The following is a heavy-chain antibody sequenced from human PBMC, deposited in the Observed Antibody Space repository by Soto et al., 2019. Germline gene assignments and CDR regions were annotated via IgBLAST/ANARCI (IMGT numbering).Heavy chain of an antibody. J-gene: IGHJ3*02. CDR1: GFTFSSYS. D-gene: IGHD6-19*01. CDR3: ARDKGYSSGWYEGGAFDI. V-gene: IGHV3-48*02. CDR2: ISSSSSTI. Sequence: EVQLVESGGGLVQPGGSLRLSCAASGFTFSSYSMNWVRQAPGKGLEWVSYISSSSSTIYDADSVKGRFTISRDNAKNSLYLQMNSLRDEDAAVYYCARDKGYSSGWYEGGAFDIWGQGTMVTVSS.